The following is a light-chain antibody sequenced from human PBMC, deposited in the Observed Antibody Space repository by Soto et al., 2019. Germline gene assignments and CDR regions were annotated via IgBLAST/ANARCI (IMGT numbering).Light chain of an antibody. CDR2: DVN. CDR1: SSDVANYNY. V-gene: IGLV2-11*01. J-gene: IGLJ1*01. Sequence: QSVLTQPRSVSGSPGQSVTISCTRTSSDVANYNYVSWYQQHPCKAPKLMIYDVNKRPSGVPYRFSGSKSGNTASLTISGLQVEDEAEYFCFSFTTTSTHVFGTGTKVTVL. CDR3: FSFTTTSTHV.